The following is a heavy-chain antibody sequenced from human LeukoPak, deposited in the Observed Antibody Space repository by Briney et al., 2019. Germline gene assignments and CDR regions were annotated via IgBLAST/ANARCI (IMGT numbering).Heavy chain of an antibody. Sequence: ASVKVSCKASGYIFTDYYIHWVRQAPGQGLEWMGWINPKSGDTNYAQRLKGRVTMTRDTSLNTAHMELSRLTSDDTAVYFCARAPPWGVVTAIRDYYGMDVWGQGTTVTVSS. V-gene: IGHV1-2*02. D-gene: IGHD2-21*02. CDR1: GYIFTDYY. CDR3: ARAPPWGVVTAIRDYYGMDV. CDR2: INPKSGDT. J-gene: IGHJ6*02.